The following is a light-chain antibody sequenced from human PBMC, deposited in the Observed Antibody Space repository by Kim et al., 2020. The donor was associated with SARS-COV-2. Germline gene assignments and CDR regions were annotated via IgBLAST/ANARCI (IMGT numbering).Light chain of an antibody. V-gene: IGLV1-40*01. CDR2: GNS. Sequence: SVLTQPLSVSGAPGQRVTISCTGSSSNIGAGYDVHWYQHLPGTAPKLLFFGNSNRTSGVPDRFSGSKSGTSASLAITGLQTEDEAEYYCQSYDSSLSGWVFGGGTQLTVL. J-gene: IGLJ3*02. CDR1: SSNIGAGYD. CDR3: QSYDSSLSGWV.